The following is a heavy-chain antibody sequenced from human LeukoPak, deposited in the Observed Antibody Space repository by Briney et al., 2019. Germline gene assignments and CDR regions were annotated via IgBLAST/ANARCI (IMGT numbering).Heavy chain of an antibody. CDR1: GGSISSSSYY. J-gene: IGHJ6*03. D-gene: IGHD2-8*01. CDR2: INHSGST. V-gene: IGHV4-39*07. CDR3: ARGWVYCTNGICSRSYYMDV. Sequence: SETLSLTCTVSGGSISSSSYYWGWIRQPPGKGLEWIGDINHSGSTNYNPSLKSRVTISVDTSKNQFSLKLSSVTAADTAVYYCARGWVYCTNGICSRSYYMDVWDKGTTVTVSS.